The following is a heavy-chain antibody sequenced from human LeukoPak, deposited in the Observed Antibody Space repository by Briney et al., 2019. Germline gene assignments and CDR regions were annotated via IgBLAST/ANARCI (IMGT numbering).Heavy chain of an antibody. V-gene: IGHV4-59*12. CDR2: IYYSGST. CDR1: GGSISSYY. CDR3: ALLWFGEGYYYYGMDV. J-gene: IGHJ6*02. D-gene: IGHD3-10*01. Sequence: SETLSLTCTVSGGSISSYYWSWIRQPPGKGLEWIGYIYYSGSTNYNPSLKSRVTISVDTSKNQFSLKLSSVTAADTAVYYCALLWFGEGYYYYGMDVWGQGTTVTVSS.